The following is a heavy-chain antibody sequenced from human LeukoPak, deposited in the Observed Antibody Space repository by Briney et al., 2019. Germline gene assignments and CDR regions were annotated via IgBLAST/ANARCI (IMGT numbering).Heavy chain of an antibody. Sequence: SGTLSLTCTVSVGSLSSSSYYWGWIRHPPGKGLGWIGCIYYSVSTYYNPPLKSRVTISVDTSKNQFSLKLSSVTAADTAVYYCARVTYYGSGSYIDYWGQGTLVTVSS. CDR1: VGSLSSSSYY. CDR3: ARVTYYGSGSYIDY. V-gene: IGHV4-39*01. J-gene: IGHJ4*02. D-gene: IGHD3-10*01. CDR2: IYYSVST.